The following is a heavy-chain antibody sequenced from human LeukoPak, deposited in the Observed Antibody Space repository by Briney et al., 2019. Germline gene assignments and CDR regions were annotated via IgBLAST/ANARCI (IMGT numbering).Heavy chain of an antibody. Sequence: GGSLRLSCAASGFTFDDYGMSWVRQAPGKGLEWVSGINWNGGSTGYADSVKGRFTISRDNAKNSLYLQMNSLRAEDTALYYCARATSTVVTSTFDYWGQGTLVTVSS. CDR3: ARATSTVVTSTFDY. V-gene: IGHV3-20*04. CDR2: INWNGGST. J-gene: IGHJ4*02. D-gene: IGHD4-23*01. CDR1: GFTFDDYG.